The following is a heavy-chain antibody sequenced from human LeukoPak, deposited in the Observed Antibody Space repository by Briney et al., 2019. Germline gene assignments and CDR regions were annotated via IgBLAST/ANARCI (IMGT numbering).Heavy chain of an antibody. CDR1: GGSISSYY. V-gene: IGHV4-59*08. Sequence: SETLSLTCTVSGGSISSYYWSWIRQPPGKGLEWIGYIYYSGSTNYNPSLKSRVTISVGTSKNQFSLKLSSVTAADTAVYYCATSPYYYDSSGYYDYWGQGTLVTVSS. J-gene: IGHJ4*02. D-gene: IGHD3-22*01. CDR3: ATSPYYYDSSGYYDY. CDR2: IYYSGST.